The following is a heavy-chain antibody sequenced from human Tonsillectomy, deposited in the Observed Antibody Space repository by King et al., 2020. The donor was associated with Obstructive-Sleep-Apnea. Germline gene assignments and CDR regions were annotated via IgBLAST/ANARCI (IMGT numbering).Heavy chain of an antibody. Sequence: VQLVESGGGLVQPGGSLRLSCVASGFTFSSYNMNWVRQAPGKGLEWVSYISSSSGTIYYADSVKGRFTISRDTAKNSLYLQMNSLRAEDTAVYYWARDISSSYYGGGYWGQGTLVTVSS. J-gene: IGHJ4*02. CDR3: ARDISSSYYGGGY. CDR2: ISSSSGTI. D-gene: IGHD3-10*01. CDR1: GFTFSSYN. V-gene: IGHV3-48*04.